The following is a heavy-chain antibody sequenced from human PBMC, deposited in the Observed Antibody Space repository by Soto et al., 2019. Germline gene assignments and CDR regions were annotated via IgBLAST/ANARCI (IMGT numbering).Heavy chain of an antibody. J-gene: IGHJ4*02. CDR2: IYYSGST. CDR3: AREISYYYDSSGYQPTYYFDY. D-gene: IGHD3-22*01. V-gene: IGHV4-31*03. CDR1: GGSISSGGYY. Sequence: SETLSLTCTVSGGSISSGGYYWSWIRQHPGKGLEWIGYIYYSGSTYYNPSLKSRVTISVDTSKNQFSLKLSSVTAADTAVYYCAREISYYYDSSGYQPTYYFDYWGQGTLVTVSS.